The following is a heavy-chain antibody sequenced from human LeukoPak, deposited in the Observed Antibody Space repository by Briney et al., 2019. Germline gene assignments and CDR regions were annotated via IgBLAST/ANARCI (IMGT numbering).Heavy chain of an antibody. D-gene: IGHD7-27*01. CDR1: GFIFDTFA. J-gene: IGHJ4*02. V-gene: IGHV3-23*01. Sequence: GESLRLSCVASGFIFDTFAMSWVRQAPGKGLEWVSGIGNTGTFYADSVKGRFTISRDNSRNTIYLHMSNLRAEDTALYYCARDGQAFNSNWDYFEYWGQGTPVTVSS. CDR2: IGNTGT. CDR3: ARDGQAFNSNWDYFEY.